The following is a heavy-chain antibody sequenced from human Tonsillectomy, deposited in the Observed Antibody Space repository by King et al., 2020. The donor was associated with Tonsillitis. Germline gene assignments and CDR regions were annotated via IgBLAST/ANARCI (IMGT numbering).Heavy chain of an antibody. CDR3: ARDFRISMIELVWFDS. CDR1: GFTFSTFQ. Sequence: VQLVESGGGLVQPGGSLRLSCAASGFTFSTFQMNWVRQAPGKGLEWLSHISGSGDKVYYADSVKGRFTISRDNAKKSLYLQMNGLRAEDTAVYYCARDFRISMIELVWFDSWGQGTLVTNPS. D-gene: IGHD3-22*01. V-gene: IGHV3-48*03. J-gene: IGHJ5*01. CDR2: ISGSGDKV.